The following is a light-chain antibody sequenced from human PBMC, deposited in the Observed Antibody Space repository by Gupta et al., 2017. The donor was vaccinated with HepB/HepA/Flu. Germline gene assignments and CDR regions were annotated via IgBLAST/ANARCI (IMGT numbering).Light chain of an antibody. V-gene: IGKV3-20*01. J-gene: IGKJ4*01. CDR1: QSVSSSY. Sequence: EIVLTQSPGTLSLSPGERATLSCRASQSVSSSYLAWYQQKPGQAPRLLIYGAPSGSGTDFTLTISRLEPEDFAVYYCQQYGSSLTFGGGTKVEIK. CDR3: QQYGSSLT. CDR2: GAP.